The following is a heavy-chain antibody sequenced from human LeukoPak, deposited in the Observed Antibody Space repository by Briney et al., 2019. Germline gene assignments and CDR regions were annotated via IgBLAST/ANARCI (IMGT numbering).Heavy chain of an antibody. CDR2: TLNDGSER. CDR1: GFTFSSYG. Sequence: GGSLRLSCAGSGFTFSSYGIHWVRQAPGKGLEWVAVTLNDGSERYHADSVRGRFTISRENDKNSLFLQMNSLRAEGTAVYYCARDGGYSGFDADCWGQGTLVTVSS. V-gene: IGHV3-30*03. J-gene: IGHJ4*02. D-gene: IGHD5-12*01. CDR3: ARDGGYSGFDADC.